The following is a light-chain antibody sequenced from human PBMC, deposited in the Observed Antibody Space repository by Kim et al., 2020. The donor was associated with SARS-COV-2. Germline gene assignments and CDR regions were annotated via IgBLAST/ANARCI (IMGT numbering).Light chain of an antibody. J-gene: IGKJ1*01. CDR3: QQYTIYSLT. V-gene: IGKV1-5*03. CDR2: KTS. Sequence: ASVGDTVTITCRASQSISNWLAWYQQKPGKAPKLLIYKTSTLQSGVPSRFSGSGSGKQYTLPISSLQPEDFATYYCQQYTIYSLTFGQGTKVDIK. CDR1: QSISNW.